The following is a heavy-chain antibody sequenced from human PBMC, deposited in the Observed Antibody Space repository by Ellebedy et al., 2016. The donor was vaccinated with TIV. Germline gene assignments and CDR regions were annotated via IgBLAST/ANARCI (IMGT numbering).Heavy chain of an antibody. Sequence: SETLSLXXAVYGGSFSGYYWSWIRQPPGKGLEWIGEINHSGSTNYNPSLKSRVTISVDMSKNQFSLKLSSVTAADTAVYYCAGDEYSINWYKYWGQGTLVTVSS. J-gene: IGHJ1*01. D-gene: IGHD6-13*01. CDR1: GGSFSGYY. CDR2: INHSGST. CDR3: AGDEYSINWYKY. V-gene: IGHV4-34*01.